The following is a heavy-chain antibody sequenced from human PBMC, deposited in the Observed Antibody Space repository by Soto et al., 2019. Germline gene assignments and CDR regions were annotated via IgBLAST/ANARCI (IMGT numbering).Heavy chain of an antibody. CDR2: ISYDGSNK. CDR3: SRGSSGCYYDY. V-gene: IGHV3-30*03. CDR1: GFTFSSYD. J-gene: IGHJ4*02. Sequence: PGGPLRLSCAASGFTFSSYDMHRVRQAPGKGLEWVAVISYDGSNKYYADSVKGRFTISRDNSKNTLYLQMNSLRAEDTAVYYCSRGSSGCYYDYWGQGTLVTVSS. D-gene: IGHD6-19*01.